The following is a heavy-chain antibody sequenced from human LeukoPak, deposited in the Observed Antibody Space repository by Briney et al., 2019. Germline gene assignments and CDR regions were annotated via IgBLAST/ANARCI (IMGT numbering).Heavy chain of an antibody. CDR1: GYTLTELS. D-gene: IGHD6-19*01. V-gene: IGHV1-24*01. CDR3: ATRYMETGYSSGWYLPFFDY. CDR2: FDPEDGET. J-gene: IGHJ4*02. Sequence: ASVKVSCKVSGYTLTELSTHWVRQAPGKGLEWMGGFDPEDGETIYAQKFQGRVTMTEDTSTDTAYMELSSLRSEDTAVYYCATRYMETGYSSGWYLPFFDYWGQGTLVTVSS.